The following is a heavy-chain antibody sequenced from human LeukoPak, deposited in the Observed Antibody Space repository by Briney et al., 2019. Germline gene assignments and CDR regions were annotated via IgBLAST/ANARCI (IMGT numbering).Heavy chain of an antibody. CDR1: GGSISSGGYY. Sequence: SETLSLTCTVSGGSISSGGYYWSWIRQHPGKGLEWVGYIYYSGSTYYNPSLKSRVTISVDTSKNQFSLKLSSVTAADTAVYYCASRKLGYCSSTSCPTPDYWGQGTLVTVSS. CDR3: ASRKLGYCSSTSCPTPDY. D-gene: IGHD2-2*01. CDR2: IYYSGST. J-gene: IGHJ4*02. V-gene: IGHV4-31*03.